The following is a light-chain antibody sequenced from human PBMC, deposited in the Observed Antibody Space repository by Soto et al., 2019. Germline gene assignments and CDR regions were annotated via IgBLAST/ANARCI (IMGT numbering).Light chain of an antibody. J-gene: IGKJ1*01. CDR2: AAS. CDR3: PQLSCHSWT. CDR1: QSISSY. V-gene: IGKV1-39*01. Sequence: QRTQAATTLSAALGDGEDFTSRASQSISSYLNWYQQKTGQAPKLLIYAASSLQSGVPSCSSGRRHRTEFTGPGIPPQPHDRAPGPGPQLSCHSWTFGQGTKVDIK.